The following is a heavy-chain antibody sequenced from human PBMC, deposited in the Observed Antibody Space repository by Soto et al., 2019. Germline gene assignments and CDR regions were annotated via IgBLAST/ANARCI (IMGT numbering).Heavy chain of an antibody. CDR1: GFTFSSYW. Sequence: GGSLRLSCAASGFTFSSYWMHWVRQAPGKGLVWVSRINSDGSSTSYADSVKGRFTISRDNAKNTLYLQMNSLRAEDTAVYYCARAPKWGSGYSSFDYWGQGTLVTVSS. D-gene: IGHD3-22*01. J-gene: IGHJ4*02. CDR3: ARAPKWGSGYSSFDY. V-gene: IGHV3-74*01. CDR2: INSDGSST.